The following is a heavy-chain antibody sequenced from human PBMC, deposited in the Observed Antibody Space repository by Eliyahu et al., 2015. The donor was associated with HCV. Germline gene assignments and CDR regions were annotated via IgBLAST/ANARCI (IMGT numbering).Heavy chain of an antibody. V-gene: IGHV3-48*02. J-gene: IGHJ4*02. CDR3: ARWTIFGVVSDPG. D-gene: IGHD3-3*01. Sequence: TISRDNAKNSLYLQMNSLRDEDTAVYYCARWTIFGVVSDPGWGQGTLVTVSS.